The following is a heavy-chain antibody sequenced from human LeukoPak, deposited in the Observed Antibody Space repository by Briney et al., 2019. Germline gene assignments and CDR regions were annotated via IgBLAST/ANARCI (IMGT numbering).Heavy chain of an antibody. CDR1: GGSFSGYY. Sequence: PSETLSLTCAVYGGSFSGYYWSWIRQPPGKGLEWIGEINHSGSTNYNPSLKSRVTISADTSKNQFSLKLSSVTAADTAVYYCARGRVAAAGYYYYYGMDVWGQGTTVTVSS. CDR2: INHSGST. V-gene: IGHV4-34*01. CDR3: ARGRVAAAGYYYYYGMDV. J-gene: IGHJ6*02. D-gene: IGHD6-13*01.